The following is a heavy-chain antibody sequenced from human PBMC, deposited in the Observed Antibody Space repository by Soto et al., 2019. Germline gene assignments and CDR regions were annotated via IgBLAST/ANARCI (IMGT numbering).Heavy chain of an antibody. CDR3: ARVKRNYDILTGYHDYSMDV. CDR2: IYYSGST. CDR1: GGSISSGDYY. Sequence: SETLSLTCTVSGGSISSGDYYWSWIRQPPGKGLEWIGYIYYSGSTYYNPSLKSRVTISVDTSKNQFSLKLSSVTAADTAVYYCARVKRNYDILTGYHDYSMDVWGQGTTVTVSS. D-gene: IGHD3-9*01. J-gene: IGHJ6*02. V-gene: IGHV4-30-4*01.